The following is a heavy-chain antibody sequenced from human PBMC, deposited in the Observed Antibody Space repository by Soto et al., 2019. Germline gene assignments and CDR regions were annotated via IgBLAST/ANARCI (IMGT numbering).Heavy chain of an antibody. CDR3: ARGYTSGYPSNWFDP. V-gene: IGHV3-30*03. D-gene: IGHD3-3*01. CDR2: ISYDGSNK. J-gene: IGHJ5*02. Sequence: QVQLVESGGGVVQPGRSLRLSCAASGFTFSSYGMHWDRQAPGKGLEWVAVISYDGSNKYYADSVKGRFTISRDNSKNTLYLQMDSLRDEDTAVYYCARGYTSGYPSNWFDPWGQGTLVTVSS. CDR1: GFTFSSYG.